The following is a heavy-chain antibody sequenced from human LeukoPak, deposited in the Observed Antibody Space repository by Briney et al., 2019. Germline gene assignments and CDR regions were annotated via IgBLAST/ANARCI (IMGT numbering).Heavy chain of an antibody. CDR3: ARASTSDCSSTSCYLDY. CDR2: IYNSGST. V-gene: IGHV4-31*03. J-gene: IGHJ4*02. CDR1: GGSISSGGYY. Sequence: PSETLSLTCSVSGGSISSGGYYWNWIRQHPGKGLEWIGYIYNSGSTNYNPSLKSRVTISTDTSKNQFSLKLSSVTAADTAVYYCARASTSDCSSTSCYLDYWGQGTLVTVSS. D-gene: IGHD2-2*01.